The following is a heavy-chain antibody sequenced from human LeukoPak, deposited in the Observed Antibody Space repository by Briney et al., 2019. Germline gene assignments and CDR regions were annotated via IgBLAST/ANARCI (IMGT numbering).Heavy chain of an antibody. D-gene: IGHD2-21*02. Sequence: AASVTVSCTPSGGTFSSYTISWVRQAPGQGLEWMGGIIPIFGTPHYAQKFQDRVTITADASTSTAYMELSSLRSEDTAVYYCARAYMTATRHFDSWGQGTLVTVSS. CDR2: IIPIFGTP. CDR1: GGTFSSYT. CDR3: ARAYMTATRHFDS. V-gene: IGHV1-69*13. J-gene: IGHJ4*02.